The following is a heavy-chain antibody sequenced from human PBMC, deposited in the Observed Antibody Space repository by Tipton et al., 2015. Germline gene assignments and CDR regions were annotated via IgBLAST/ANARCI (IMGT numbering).Heavy chain of an antibody. Sequence: TLSLTCAVYGGSFSGYSWSWIRQPPGKGLEWIGEINHSGRTNYNPSLKSRVTMSRDTSKNQFSLKLTSVTAADTAVYYCACQDYDSLTRDYQTVDYWGQGTLVTVSS. J-gene: IGHJ4*02. CDR1: GGSFSGYS. V-gene: IGHV4-34*01. CDR3: ACQDYDSLTRDYQTVDY. D-gene: IGHD3-9*01. CDR2: INHSGRT.